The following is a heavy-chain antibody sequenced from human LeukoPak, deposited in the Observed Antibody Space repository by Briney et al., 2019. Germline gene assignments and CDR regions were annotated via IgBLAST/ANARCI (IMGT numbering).Heavy chain of an antibody. CDR1: GYTFTSYG. CDR3: ARAVQLWLEGGYDYYDY. J-gene: IGHJ4*02. V-gene: IGHV1-18*01. Sequence: ASVKVSCKASGYTFTSYGISWVRQAPGQGLEWMGWISAYNGNTNYAQKLQGRVTMTTDTSTSTAYMELRSLRSDDTAVYYCARAVQLWLEGGYDYYDYWGQGTLVTVSS. D-gene: IGHD5-18*01. CDR2: ISAYNGNT.